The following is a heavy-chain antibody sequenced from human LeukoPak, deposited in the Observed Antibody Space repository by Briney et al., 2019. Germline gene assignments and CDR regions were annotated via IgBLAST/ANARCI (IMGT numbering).Heavy chain of an antibody. V-gene: IGHV3-21*04. D-gene: IGHD2-21*02. CDR3: AKEAAVVTAIDY. Sequence: GGSLRLSCAASGFTFSSYSMNWVRQAPGKGLEWVSSISSSSSYIYYADSVKGRFTISRDNSKNTLYLQMNSLRAEGTAVYYCAKEAAVVTAIDYWGQGTLVTVSS. CDR2: ISSSSSYI. CDR1: GFTFSSYS. J-gene: IGHJ4*02.